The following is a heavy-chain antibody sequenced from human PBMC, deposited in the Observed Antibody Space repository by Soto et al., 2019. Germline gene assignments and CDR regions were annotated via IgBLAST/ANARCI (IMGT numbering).Heavy chain of an antibody. CDR2: ISYDGGEK. Sequence: TGGSLRLSCAASGFTFSNYDMDWVRQAPGKGLEWVAVISYDGGEKYYVDSVKGRFTISKDNAKNSLYLQLNSLRAGDTAVYYCARDSHAHFDYWGQGTLVTVSS. CDR1: GFTFSNYD. J-gene: IGHJ4*02. V-gene: IGHV3-30*03. CDR3: ARDSHAHFDY.